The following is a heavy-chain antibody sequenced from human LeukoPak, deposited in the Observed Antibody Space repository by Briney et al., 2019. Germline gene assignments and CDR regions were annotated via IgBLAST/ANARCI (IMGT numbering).Heavy chain of an antibody. CDR3: ARESVYSSSWAYIDY. V-gene: IGHV5-51*01. J-gene: IGHJ4*02. CDR1: GYSFTSYW. D-gene: IGHD6-13*01. CDR2: IYPGDSDT. Sequence: GESLKISCKGSGYSFTSYWIGWVRQMPGKGLEWMGIIYPGDSDTRYSSSFQGQVTISADKSISTAYLQWSSLKASDTAMYYCARESVYSSSWAYIDYWGQGTLVTVSS.